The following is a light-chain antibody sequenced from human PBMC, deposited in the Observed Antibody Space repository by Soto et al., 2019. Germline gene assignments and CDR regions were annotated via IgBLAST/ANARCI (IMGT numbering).Light chain of an antibody. V-gene: IGLV2-14*03. CDR3: SSYTSTNTVV. CDR2: DVT. CDR1: SSDIGGYNF. Sequence: QSALTQPASVSGSPGQSITISCTGTSSDIGGYNFVSWYQQHPGKAPKLMFYDVTNRPSGVSNRFSGSKSGNTASLTISGLQAEDEAVYYGSSYTSTNTVVFGGGTKVTVL. J-gene: IGLJ2*01.